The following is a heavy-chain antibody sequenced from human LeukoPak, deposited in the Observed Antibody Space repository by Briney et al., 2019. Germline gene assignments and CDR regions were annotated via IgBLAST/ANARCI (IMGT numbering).Heavy chain of an antibody. CDR1: GYTFTSYD. CDR2: MNPNSGNT. V-gene: IGHV1-8*01. J-gene: IGHJ3*02. CDR3: ARGLRAGTTWYDAFDI. D-gene: IGHD1-7*01. Sequence: SVKVSCKASGYTFTSYDINWVRQATGQGLEWMGWMNPNSGNTGYAQKFQGRVTMTRNTSISTAYMELSSLRSEDTAVYYCARGLRAGTTWYDAFDIWGQGTMVTVSS.